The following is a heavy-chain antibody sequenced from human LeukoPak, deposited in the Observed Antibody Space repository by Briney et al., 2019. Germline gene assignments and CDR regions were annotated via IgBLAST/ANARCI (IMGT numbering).Heavy chain of an antibody. D-gene: IGHD5-18*01. CDR1: GGSISSYY. CDR3: ARGIRLWFPLHFDY. Sequence: PSETLSLTCTVSGGSISSYYWSWIRQPPGKGLEWIGYIYYSGSTNYNPSLKSRVTISVDTSKNQLSLKLSSVTAADTAVYYCARGIRLWFPLHFDYWGQGTLVTVSS. J-gene: IGHJ4*02. V-gene: IGHV4-59*01. CDR2: IYYSGST.